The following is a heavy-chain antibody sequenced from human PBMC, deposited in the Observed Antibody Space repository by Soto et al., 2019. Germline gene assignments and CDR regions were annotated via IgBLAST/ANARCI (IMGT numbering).Heavy chain of an antibody. CDR2: ISGYNGNT. CDR3: ARYVGAGGQRVGGFDY. D-gene: IGHD3-10*02. J-gene: IGHJ4*02. CDR1: GYTFTRFG. V-gene: IGHV1-18*01. Sequence: QVQLVQSGAEVKKPGASVKVSCKASGYTFTRFGINWVRQAPGQGLEWMGWISGYNGNTNTAENFQGRVTITTDTPAPTAYRELRSLISPDTGVYYCARYVGAGGQRVGGFDYWGQGTLVTVSS.